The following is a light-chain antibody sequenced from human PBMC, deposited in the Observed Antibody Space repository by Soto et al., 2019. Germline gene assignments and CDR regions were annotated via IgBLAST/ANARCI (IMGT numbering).Light chain of an antibody. CDR1: QSVSTW. CDR2: DAS. CDR3: QQLNNYPRT. J-gene: IGKJ1*01. Sequence: QVTLSPSTLSASVGDRVTITCRASQSVSTWLAWYQQRPGKPPKLLIYDASSLQSGVPSKFSGGGSGTEFTLTISSLQPDDFASYYCQQLNNYPRTFGQGTKV. V-gene: IGKV1-5*01.